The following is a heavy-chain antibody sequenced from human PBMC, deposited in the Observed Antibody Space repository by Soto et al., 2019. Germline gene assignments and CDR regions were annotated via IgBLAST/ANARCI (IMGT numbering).Heavy chain of an antibody. Sequence: GASVKVSCKASGGTFGSYAISWVRQAPGQGLEWMGGIIPIFGTANYAQKFQGRVTITADESTSTAYMELSSLRSEDTAVYYCARVNSNYDVIARRPKNWFDPWGQGTLVTVSS. CDR2: IIPIFGTA. D-gene: IGHD4-4*01. CDR1: GGTFGSYA. J-gene: IGHJ5*02. CDR3: ARVNSNYDVIARRPKNWFDP. V-gene: IGHV1-69*13.